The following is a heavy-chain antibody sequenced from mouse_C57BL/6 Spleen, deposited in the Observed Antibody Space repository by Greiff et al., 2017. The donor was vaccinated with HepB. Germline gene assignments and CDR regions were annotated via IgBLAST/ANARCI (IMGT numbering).Heavy chain of an antibody. J-gene: IGHJ2*01. V-gene: IGHV1-82*01. Sequence: VKLMESGPELVKPGASVKISCKASGYAFSSSWMNWVKQRPGKGLEWIGRIYPGDGDTNYNGKFKGKATLTADKSSSTAYMQLSSLTSEDSAVYFCARSAGTGWYFDYWGQGTTLTVSS. CDR1: GYAFSSSW. CDR2: IYPGDGDT. CDR3: ARSAGTGWYFDY. D-gene: IGHD4-1*01.